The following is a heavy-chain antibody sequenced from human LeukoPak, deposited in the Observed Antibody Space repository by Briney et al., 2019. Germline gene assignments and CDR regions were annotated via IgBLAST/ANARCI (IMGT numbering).Heavy chain of an antibody. J-gene: IGHJ6*02. D-gene: IGHD3-10*01. CDR2: IYYSGST. CDR3: ARDLEWFGDVYYYGMDV. V-gene: IGHV4-59*01. Sequence: SETLSLTCSVSGSSISSDYWSWIRQPPGKGLEWIGYIYYSGSTNYNPSLKSRVTISVDTSKNQFSLKLSSVTAADTAVYYCARDLEWFGDVYYYGMDVWGQGTTVTVSS. CDR1: GSSISSDY.